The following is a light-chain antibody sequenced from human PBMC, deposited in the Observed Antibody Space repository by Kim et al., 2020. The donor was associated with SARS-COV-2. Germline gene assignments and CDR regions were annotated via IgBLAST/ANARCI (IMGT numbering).Light chain of an antibody. CDR3: QVWDSSSDHP. CDR1: NIESRT. J-gene: IGLJ2*01. V-gene: IGLV3-21*04. Sequence: SYELTQPPSVSVAPGKTARITCGGNNIESRTVHWYQQKPGQAPVLVIYYDDDRPSGIPERFSGSTSGNTATLTISRVEAVDEADYYCQVWDSSSDHPFGG. CDR2: YDD.